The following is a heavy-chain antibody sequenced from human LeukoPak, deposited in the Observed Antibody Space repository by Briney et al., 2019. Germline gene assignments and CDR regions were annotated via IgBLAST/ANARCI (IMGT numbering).Heavy chain of an antibody. CDR2: INHSGST. CDR1: GGSFSGYY. V-gene: IGHV4-34*01. D-gene: IGHD3-22*01. J-gene: IGHJ3*02. CDR3: ARVTYYYDSSGYLGDAFDI. Sequence: PSETLSLTCAVYGGSFSGYYWSWLRQPPGKGLEWIGEINHSGSTNYNQSLKSRVTISVDTSKNQFSLKLSSVTAADTAVYYCARVTYYYDSSGYLGDAFDIWGQGTMVTVSS.